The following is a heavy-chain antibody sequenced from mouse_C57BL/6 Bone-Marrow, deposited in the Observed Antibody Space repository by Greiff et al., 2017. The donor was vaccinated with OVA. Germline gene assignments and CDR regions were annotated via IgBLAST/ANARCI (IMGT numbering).Heavy chain of an antibody. D-gene: IGHD1-1*01. CDR2: IYPRSGNT. CDR1: GYTFTSYG. V-gene: IGHV1-81*01. Sequence: QVQLQQSGAELARPGASVKLSCKASGYTFTSYGISWVKQRTGQGLEWIGEIYPRSGNTYYNEKFKGKATLTADKSSSTAYMELRSLTSEDSAVYFCARGGPIYYGSRSWFAYWGQGTLVTVSA. CDR3: ARGGPIYYGSRSWFAY. J-gene: IGHJ3*01.